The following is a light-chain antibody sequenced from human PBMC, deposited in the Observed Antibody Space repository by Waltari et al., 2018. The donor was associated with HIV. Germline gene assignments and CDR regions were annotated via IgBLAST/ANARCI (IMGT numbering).Light chain of an antibody. CDR3: ASYAGRNNLV. V-gene: IGLV2-14*01. Sequence: QSALTQPASVSGSPGQSITISCTGTSSDVGSYNYVSWYQQHPDKAPKLMIYEVSNRPSGVSNRFSGSKSDNTASLTISGLQAEDEADYYCASYAGRNNLVFGGGTKLTVL. CDR2: EVS. CDR1: SSDVGSYNY. J-gene: IGLJ2*01.